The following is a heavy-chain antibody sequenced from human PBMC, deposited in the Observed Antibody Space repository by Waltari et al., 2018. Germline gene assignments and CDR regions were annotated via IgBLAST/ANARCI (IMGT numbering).Heavy chain of an antibody. Sequence: QVQLQQWGAGLLKPSETLSLTCAVYGGSFSGYYWSWIRQPPGKGLEWIGEINHSGSSNYHPSLKSRVTISVVTSKNQFSLKLCSVTAADTAVYYCARQRITMVQGAYPLDYWGQGTLVTVSS. CDR2: INHSGSS. J-gene: IGHJ4*02. D-gene: IGHD3-10*01. CDR1: GGSFSGYY. CDR3: ARQRITMVQGAYPLDY. V-gene: IGHV4-34*01.